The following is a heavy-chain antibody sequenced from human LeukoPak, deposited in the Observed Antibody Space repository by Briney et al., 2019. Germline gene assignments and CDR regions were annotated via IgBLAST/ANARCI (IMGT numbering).Heavy chain of an antibody. CDR1: GGSISSYY. CDR3: ARGGAGPLRD. CDR2: IYYSGST. J-gene: IGHJ4*02. Sequence: SETLSLTCTVSGGSISSYYWSWIRQPPGKGLEWIGYIYYSGSTNYNPSLKSRVTISVDTSKNQFSLKLSSVTAADTAVYFCARGGAGPLRDWGQGTLVTVSS. V-gene: IGHV4-59*01. D-gene: IGHD3-16*01.